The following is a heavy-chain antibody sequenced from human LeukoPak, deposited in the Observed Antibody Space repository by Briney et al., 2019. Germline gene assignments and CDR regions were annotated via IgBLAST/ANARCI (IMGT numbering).Heavy chain of an antibody. CDR1: GGSINNYY. CDR3: ARQGAVAGTFDY. J-gene: IGHJ4*02. D-gene: IGHD6-19*01. V-gene: IGHV4-59*08. CDR2: IYYSGST. Sequence: SETLSLTCTVSGGSINNYYWNWIRQPPGKGLEWIGYIYYSGSTNYNPSLKSRVSISVDTSKNQFSLNLTSVSAADTAVYYCARQGAVAGTFDYWGQGTLVTVSS.